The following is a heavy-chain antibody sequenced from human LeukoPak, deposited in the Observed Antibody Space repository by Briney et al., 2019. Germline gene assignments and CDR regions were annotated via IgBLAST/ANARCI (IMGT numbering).Heavy chain of an antibody. J-gene: IGHJ4*02. V-gene: IGHV1-2*02. CDR1: GYTFTGYY. CDR3: ARDIEMATPWAFDY. D-gene: IGHD5-24*01. Sequence: ASVKVSCKASGYTFTGYYMHWVRQAPGQGLEWMGWINPNSGGTNYAQKFQGRVTMTRGTSISTAYMELSRLRSDDTAVYYCARDIEMATPWAFDYWGQGTLVTVSS. CDR2: INPNSGGT.